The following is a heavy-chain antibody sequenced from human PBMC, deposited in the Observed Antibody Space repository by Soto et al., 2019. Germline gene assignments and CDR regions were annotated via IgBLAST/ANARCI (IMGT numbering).Heavy chain of an antibody. CDR3: ARPNDSPDYDYYLDL. Sequence: PGGSLRLSCAASGFIFSDSGLHWVRQAPGNGLEWVGRIRTKVNDFATIYAASVKGRFTISRDDSKNTAYLQMNSLKNEDTAVYYCARPNDSPDYDYYLDLWGRGTLVTAPQ. CDR2: IRTKVNDFAT. V-gene: IGHV3-73*01. CDR1: GFIFSDSG. D-gene: IGHD4-17*01. J-gene: IGHJ2*01.